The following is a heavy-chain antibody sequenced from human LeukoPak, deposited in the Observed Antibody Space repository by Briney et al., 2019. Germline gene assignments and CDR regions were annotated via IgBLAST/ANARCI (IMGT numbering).Heavy chain of an antibody. V-gene: IGHV4-34*01. J-gene: IGHJ4*02. CDR2: INHSGST. CDR1: GGSFSGYY. Sequence: SETLSLTCAVYGGSFSGYYWSWIRQPPGKGLEWIGEINHSGSTNYNPSLKSRVTISVDTSKNQFSLKLSSVTAADTAVYCCATERGYSYGYSNWGQGTLATVSS. CDR3: ATERGYSYGYSN. D-gene: IGHD5-18*01.